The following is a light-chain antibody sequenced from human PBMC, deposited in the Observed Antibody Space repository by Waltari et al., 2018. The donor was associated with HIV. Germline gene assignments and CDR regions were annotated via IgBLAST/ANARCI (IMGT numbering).Light chain of an antibody. J-gene: IGKJ2*01. CDR3: QQDGSSPYT. CDR1: QSVTSTY. Sequence: EIVLTQSPGTLSLSPGERAILSCKTSQSVTSTYLAWYQQKPGQAPRLLIYGTSSRATGIPDRFSGSGSGTDFTLTVSRLEPADFAVYYCQQDGSSPYTFGQGTKLEI. CDR2: GTS. V-gene: IGKV3-20*01.